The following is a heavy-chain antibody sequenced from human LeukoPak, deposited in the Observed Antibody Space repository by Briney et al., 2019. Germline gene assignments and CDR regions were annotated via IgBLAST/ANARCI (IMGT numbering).Heavy chain of an antibody. D-gene: IGHD5/OR15-5a*01. CDR1: GGTFSSYA. CDR3: AIYLSGPPPVLDY. Sequence: SVKVSCKASGGTFSSYAISWVRQAPGQGLEWMGRIIPILGIANYAQKFQGRVTITADKSTSTAYMELSSLRSEDTAVYYCAIYLSGPPPVLDYWGQGTLVTVSS. J-gene: IGHJ4*02. V-gene: IGHV1-69*04. CDR2: IIPILGIA.